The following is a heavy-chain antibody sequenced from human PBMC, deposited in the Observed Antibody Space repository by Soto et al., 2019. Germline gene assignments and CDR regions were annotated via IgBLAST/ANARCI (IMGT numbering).Heavy chain of an antibody. V-gene: IGHV4-31*03. CDR3: AREHYYDSSGYPY. Sequence: QVQLQESGPGLVKPSQTLSLTCTVSGGSISSGGYYWSWIRQHPGKGLEWIGYIYYSGSTYYNPCLKSRGTISVDPSKNQFSPKLSSVTAVHTAVYYCAREHYYDSSGYPYWGQGTMVTVSP. J-gene: IGHJ4*02. CDR2: IYYSGST. D-gene: IGHD3-22*01. CDR1: GGSISSGGYY.